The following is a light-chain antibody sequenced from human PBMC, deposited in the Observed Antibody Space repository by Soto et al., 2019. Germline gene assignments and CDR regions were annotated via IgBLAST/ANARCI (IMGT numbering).Light chain of an antibody. CDR2: RNN. CDR3: SAWDNSLNGYV. J-gene: IGLJ1*01. CDR1: RSNIGRNY. V-gene: IGLV1-47*01. Sequence: QSVLTQPPSASGTPGQRVSISCSGSRSNIGRNYVYWYQQLPGTAPKLLIQRNNERPSGVPDRFSGSKSGTSVSLAISGLRSEDEATYYCSAWDNSLNGYVFGPGTKLTVL.